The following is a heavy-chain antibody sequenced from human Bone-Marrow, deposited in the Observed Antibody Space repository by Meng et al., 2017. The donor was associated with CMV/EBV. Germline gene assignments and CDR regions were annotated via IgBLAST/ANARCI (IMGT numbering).Heavy chain of an antibody. CDR3: AGAKYSSSWYPYYYYYGMDV. Sequence: ASVKVSCKASGYTFTSYDINWVRQATGQGLEWMGWMNPNSGNTGYAQKFQGRVTITRNTSISTAYMELSSLRSEDTAVYYCAGAKYSSSWYPYYYYYGMDVWGQGTTVTVSS. CDR2: MNPNSGNT. CDR1: GYTFTSYD. V-gene: IGHV1-8*03. J-gene: IGHJ6*02. D-gene: IGHD6-13*01.